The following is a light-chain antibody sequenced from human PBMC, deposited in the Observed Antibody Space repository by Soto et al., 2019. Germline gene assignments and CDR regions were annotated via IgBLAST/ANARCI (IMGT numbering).Light chain of an antibody. V-gene: IGKV1-5*01. CDR1: QSISSW. Sequence: DIQMTQSPSTLSASVADRVTITCRASQSISSWLAWYQQKPGKAPKLLIYDASSLESGVPSRLSGSGSGTEFTLTISSLQPDDFATYYCQQYNSYLITFGQGTRLEIK. CDR2: DAS. CDR3: QQYNSYLIT. J-gene: IGKJ5*01.